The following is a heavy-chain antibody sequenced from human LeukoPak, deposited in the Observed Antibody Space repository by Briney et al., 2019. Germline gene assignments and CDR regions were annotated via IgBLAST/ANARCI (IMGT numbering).Heavy chain of an antibody. Sequence: GGSLRLSCAASEFTFSTYAMHWVRQAPGKGPESVAVISRDGLDTYYADSVRGRFTISRDNAKNSLYLQMNSLRTEDTAVYYCATSRGSTYGYRALELPPSPVDWGQGTLVTVSS. V-gene: IGHV3-30*04. D-gene: IGHD5-18*01. CDR3: ATSRGSTYGYRALELPPSPVD. J-gene: IGHJ4*02. CDR2: ISRDGLDT. CDR1: EFTFSTYA.